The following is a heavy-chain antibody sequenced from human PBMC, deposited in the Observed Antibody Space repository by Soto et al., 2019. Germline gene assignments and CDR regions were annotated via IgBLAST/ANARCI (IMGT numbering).Heavy chain of an antibody. CDR3: ARETSGHYVDY. Sequence: SDTLSLTCTVSGGSISSGDYYWSWIRQPPGKGLERIGYIYYSGSTYYNPSLKSRVTISVDTSKNQFSLKLSSVTAADTALYYGARETSGHYVDYGGQGTLVSVSS. J-gene: IGHJ4*02. V-gene: IGHV4-30-4*02. CDR2: IYYSGST. D-gene: IGHD3-22*01. CDR1: GGSISSGDYY.